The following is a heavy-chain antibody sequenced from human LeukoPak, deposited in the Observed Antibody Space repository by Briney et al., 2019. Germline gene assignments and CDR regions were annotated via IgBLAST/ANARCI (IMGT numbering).Heavy chain of an antibody. V-gene: IGHV4-34*01. CDR2: INHSGST. CDR1: GGSFSGYY. D-gene: IGHD3-10*01. J-gene: IGHJ4*02. Sequence: SETLSLTCAVYGGSFSGYYWSWIRQPPGKGLEWIGEINHSGSTNYNPSLKSRVTISVDTSKNQFSLKLSSVTAADTAVYYCARHRDTYGSGSGYFDYWGQGTLVTVSS. CDR3: ARHRDTYGSGSGYFDY.